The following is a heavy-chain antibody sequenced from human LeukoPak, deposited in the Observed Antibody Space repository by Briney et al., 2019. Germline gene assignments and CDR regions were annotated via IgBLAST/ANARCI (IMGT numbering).Heavy chain of an antibody. Sequence: SQTLSLTCTVSGGSISSGSYYWSWIRQPAGKGLERIGSIYTSGSTKYNPSLKSRITISVDTSKNQFSLKLSSVTAADTAVYYCARGSRNYNDYGDYYFDYWGQGTLVTVSS. CDR3: ARGSRNYNDYGDYYFDY. CDR1: GGSISSGSYY. CDR2: IYTSGST. D-gene: IGHD4-17*01. J-gene: IGHJ4*02. V-gene: IGHV4-61*02.